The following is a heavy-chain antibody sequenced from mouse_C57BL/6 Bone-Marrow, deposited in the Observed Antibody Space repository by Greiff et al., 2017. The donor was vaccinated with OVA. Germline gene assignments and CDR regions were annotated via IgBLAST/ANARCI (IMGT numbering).Heavy chain of an antibody. CDR3: ARDDYGSGCFDY. J-gene: IGHJ2*01. CDR1: GFTFSSYA. V-gene: IGHV5-4*01. D-gene: IGHD1-1*01. CDR2: ISDGGSYT. Sequence: DVMLVESGGGLVKPGGSLKLSCAASGFTFSSYAMSWVRQTPEKRLEWVATISDGGSYTYYPDNVKGRFTISRDNAKNNLYLQMSHLKSEDTAMYYCARDDYGSGCFDYWGQGTTLTVSS.